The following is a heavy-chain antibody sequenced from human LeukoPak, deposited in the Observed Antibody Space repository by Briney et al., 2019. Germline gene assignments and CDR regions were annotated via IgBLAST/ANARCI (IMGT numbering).Heavy chain of an antibody. D-gene: IGHD3-22*01. CDR2: ISCSGGST. CDR3: AKSSYYDSSGYYREYYFDY. V-gene: IGHV3-23*01. CDR1: RFTFSSYA. J-gene: IGHJ4*02. Sequence: GGSLRLSCAASRFTFSSYAMSWVRQAPGKGLEWVSAISCSGGSTHYADSVKGRFTISRDNSKNTLYLQMNSLRAEDTAVYYCAKSSYYDSSGYYREYYFDYWGQGTLVTVSS.